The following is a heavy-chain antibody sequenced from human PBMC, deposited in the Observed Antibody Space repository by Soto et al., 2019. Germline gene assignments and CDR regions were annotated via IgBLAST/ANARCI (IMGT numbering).Heavy chain of an antibody. D-gene: IGHD3-10*01. Sequence: GGSLRLCWATAGCTFSTYAMSWVRQAPGKGLQWVSAISNSGGAAFYADSVKGRFTISRDNPKNTLYLQMNGLRAEDTAVYFGGRWGSLPLWASWGKG. J-gene: IGHJ5*02. CDR3: GRWGSLPLWAS. CDR1: GCTFSTYA. V-gene: IGHV3-23*01. CDR2: ISNSGGAA.